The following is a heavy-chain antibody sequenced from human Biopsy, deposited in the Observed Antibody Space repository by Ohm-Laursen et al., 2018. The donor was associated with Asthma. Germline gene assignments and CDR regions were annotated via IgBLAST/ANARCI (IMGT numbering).Heavy chain of an antibody. CDR3: ARGPNYHGSGRAPIGMDV. Sequence: PSDTLSLTCTVSGGSVSTGSYYWSWIRQLPGKGLEWLGYIYYTGSDNYNPSLKSRVTISVDTSKNQFSLRLNSVTAADTAVYYCARGPNYHGSGRAPIGMDVWGQGTTVTVSS. J-gene: IGHJ6*02. D-gene: IGHD3-10*01. CDR2: IYYTGSD. CDR1: GGSVSTGSYY. V-gene: IGHV4-61*01.